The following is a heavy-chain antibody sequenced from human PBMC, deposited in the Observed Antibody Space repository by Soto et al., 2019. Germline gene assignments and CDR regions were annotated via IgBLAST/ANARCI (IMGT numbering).Heavy chain of an antibody. CDR3: ARDYGDYGPENWFDP. V-gene: IGHV1-18*01. CDR2: ISAYNGNT. J-gene: IGHJ5*02. D-gene: IGHD4-17*01. Sequence: XXVKVSYKASGYTFTSYGISWVRHAPGQGLEWMGWISAYNGNTNYAQKLQGRVTMTTDTSTSTAYMELRSLRSDDTAVYYCARDYGDYGPENWFDPWGQGTLVTVSS. CDR1: GYTFTSYG.